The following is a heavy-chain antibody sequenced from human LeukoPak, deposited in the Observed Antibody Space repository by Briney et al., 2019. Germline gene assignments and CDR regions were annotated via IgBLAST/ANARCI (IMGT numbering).Heavy chain of an antibody. D-gene: IGHD3-10*01. CDR3: AKEHYGSGMTTFDY. CDR1: GFTFSSYA. J-gene: IGHJ4*02. V-gene: IGHV3-23*01. Sequence: GGSLRLSCAVSGFTFSSYAMSWVRQAPGKGLEWVSGISGSGGNTYYPDSVRGRFTISRDNSKNTLSLQMNSLRAEDTAVYYCAKEHYGSGMTTFDYWGQGTLVTVSS. CDR2: ISGSGGNT.